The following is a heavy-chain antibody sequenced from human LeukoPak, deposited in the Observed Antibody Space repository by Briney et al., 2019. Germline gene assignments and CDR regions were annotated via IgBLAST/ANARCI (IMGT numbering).Heavy chain of an antibody. V-gene: IGHV4-4*07. CDR3: ARDVYGDYEPNYYYYMDG. CDR1: GGSISSYY. J-gene: IGHJ6*03. CDR2: IYTSGST. D-gene: IGHD4-17*01. Sequence: SSETLSLTCTVSGGSISSYYWSWIRQPGGKGLEWIGHIYTSGSTNYNPSLKSRVTMSVDTSKNQFSLKLSSVTAADTAVYYCARDVYGDYEPNYYYYMDGWGKGTTVTVSS.